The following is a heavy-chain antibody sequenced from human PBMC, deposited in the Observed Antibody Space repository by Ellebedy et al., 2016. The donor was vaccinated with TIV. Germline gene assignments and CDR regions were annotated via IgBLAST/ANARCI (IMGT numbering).Heavy chain of an antibody. CDR1: RFPFSSYW. CDR2: IRQDGSAK. CDR3: ATDGSYGDYRSPAHAFVF. J-gene: IGHJ3*01. V-gene: IGHV3-7*01. D-gene: IGHD3-10*01. Sequence: GESLKISCAAARFPFSSYWMSWVRQAPGKGLEWVANIRQDGSAKYYVDSVRGRFTISRDNAKNSLFLQMNSLRAEDTAVYYCATDGSYGDYRSPAHAFVFWGQGTMVSVAS.